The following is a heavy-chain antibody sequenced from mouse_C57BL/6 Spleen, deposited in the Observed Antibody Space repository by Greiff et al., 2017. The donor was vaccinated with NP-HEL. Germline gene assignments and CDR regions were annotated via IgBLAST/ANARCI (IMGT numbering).Heavy chain of an antibody. CDR1: GYSITSGYY. J-gene: IGHJ1*03. CDR3: ARGYYGSSPDWYFDV. V-gene: IGHV3-6*01. Sequence: EVKLQESGPGLVKPSQSLSLTCSVTGYSITSGYYWNWIRQFPGNKLEWMGYISYDGSNNYNPSLKNRISITRDTSKNQFFLKLNSVTTEDTATYYGARGYYGSSPDWYFDVWGTGTTVTVSS. CDR2: ISYDGSN. D-gene: IGHD1-1*01.